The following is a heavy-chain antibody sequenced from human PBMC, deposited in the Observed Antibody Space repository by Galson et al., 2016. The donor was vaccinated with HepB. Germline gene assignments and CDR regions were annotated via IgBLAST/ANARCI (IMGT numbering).Heavy chain of an antibody. D-gene: IGHD2-2*01. Sequence: SETLSLTCAVYGGSLNGDYWSWIRQPPGKGLEWIGEVNHSGSTNYNPTLKSRITISVDTSKNQLSLKLASVSAADTAVYFCARLHHGVPTYWYFDLWGRGTLVTVSS. CDR1: GGSLNGDY. J-gene: IGHJ2*01. CDR3: ARLHHGVPTYWYFDL. CDR2: VNHSGST. V-gene: IGHV4-34*01.